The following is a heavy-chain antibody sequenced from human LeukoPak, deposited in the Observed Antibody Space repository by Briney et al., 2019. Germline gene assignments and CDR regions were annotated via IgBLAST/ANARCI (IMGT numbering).Heavy chain of an antibody. CDR3: ARGITSIYYDSSGHGY. J-gene: IGHJ4*02. D-gene: IGHD3-22*01. CDR1: GFTFSSYW. V-gene: IGHV3-7*01. Sequence: GGSLRLSCAASGFTFSSYWMSWVRQAPGKGLEWVANIKQDGSEKYYVDSVKGRFTISRDNAKNSLYLQMNSLRAEDTAVYYCARGITSIYYDSSGHGYWGQGTLVTVSS. CDR2: IKQDGSEK.